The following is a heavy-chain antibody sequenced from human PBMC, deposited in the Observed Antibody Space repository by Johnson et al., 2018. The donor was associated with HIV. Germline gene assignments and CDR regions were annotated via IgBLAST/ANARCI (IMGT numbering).Heavy chain of an antibody. CDR3: ARAEQLAGGAFDI. Sequence: VQLVESGGGVVQPGRSLRLSCAASGFTFSSYAMSWVRQAPGKGLEWVSAISGSGGSTYYADSVKGRFTISRDNSKNTLYLQMNSLRAEDTAVYYCARAEQLAGGAFDIWGQGTMVTVSS. CDR1: GFTFSSYA. J-gene: IGHJ3*02. V-gene: IGHV3-23*04. CDR2: ISGSGGST. D-gene: IGHD6-6*01.